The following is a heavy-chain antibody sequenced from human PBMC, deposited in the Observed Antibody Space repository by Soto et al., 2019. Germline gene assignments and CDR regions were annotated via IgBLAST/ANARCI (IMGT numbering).Heavy chain of an antibody. CDR2: IYYSGST. CDR3: ARSGDYGDYFGDAFDI. J-gene: IGHJ3*02. Sequence: PSETLSLTCTVSGGSISSGGYYWSWIRQHPGKGLEWIGYIYYSGSTNYNPSLKSRVTISVDTSKNQFSLKLSSVTAADTAVYYCARSGDYGDYFGDAFDIWGQGTMVTVSS. D-gene: IGHD4-17*01. V-gene: IGHV4-31*03. CDR1: GGSISSGGYY.